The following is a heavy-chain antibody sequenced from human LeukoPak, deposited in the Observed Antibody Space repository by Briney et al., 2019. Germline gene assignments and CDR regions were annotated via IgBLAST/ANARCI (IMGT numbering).Heavy chain of an antibody. V-gene: IGHV3-23*01. CDR3: AKVRGGNRGDAFDI. CDR1: GLTFSTYG. D-gene: IGHD4-23*01. CDR2: ISGSGGNT. J-gene: IGHJ3*02. Sequence: GGTLRLSCAASGLTFSTYGMGWVRQAPGKGLEWVSAISGSGGNTYYADSVKGRFTISRDNSKNTLYLQMNSLRAEDTAVYYCAKVRGGNRGDAFDIWGQGTMVTVSS.